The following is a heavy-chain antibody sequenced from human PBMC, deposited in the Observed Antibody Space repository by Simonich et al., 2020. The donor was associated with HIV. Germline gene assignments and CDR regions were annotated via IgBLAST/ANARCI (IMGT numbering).Heavy chain of an antibody. CDR2: INHSLTT. J-gene: IGHJ4*02. Sequence: QVQLQQWGAGLFKPSETLSLTCAVYGGSFSGYYWNWIRQPPGKGLEWIREINHSLTTNDNPSRKSRVTISRDTSKNQFSRKLSSVTAADTAIYYCARVIFVTSAGFDYWGQGTLVTVSS. CDR1: GGSFSGYY. D-gene: IGHD3-3*02. V-gene: IGHV4-34*01. CDR3: ARVIFVTSAGFDY.